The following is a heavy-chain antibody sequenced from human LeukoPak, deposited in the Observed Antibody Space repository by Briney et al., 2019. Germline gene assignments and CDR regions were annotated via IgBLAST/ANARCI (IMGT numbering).Heavy chain of an antibody. CDR2: INHSGST. CDR1: GGSFSGYY. V-gene: IGHV4-34*01. J-gene: IGHJ4*02. CDR3: ARHSGLLYFDY. D-gene: IGHD3-10*01. Sequence: PSETLSLTCAVYGGSFSGYYWSWIRQPPGKGLEWIGEINHSGSTNYNPSLKSRVTISVDTSKNQFSLNLSAVAAADTAVYYCARHSGLLYFDYWGQGTLVTVSS.